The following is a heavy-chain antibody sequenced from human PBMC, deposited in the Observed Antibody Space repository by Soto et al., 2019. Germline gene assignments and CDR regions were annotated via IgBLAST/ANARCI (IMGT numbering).Heavy chain of an antibody. CDR1: GFTFGDYA. CDR2: IRSKAYGGTT. D-gene: IGHD1-26*01. V-gene: IGHV3-49*03. CDR3: TREAGATTRYFQH. J-gene: IGHJ1*01. Sequence: GGSLRLSCTASGFTFGDYAMSWFRQAPGKGLEWVGFIRSKAYGGTTEYAASVKGRFTISRDDSKSIAYLQMNSLKTEDTAVYYCTREAGATTRYFQHWGQGTLVTVSS.